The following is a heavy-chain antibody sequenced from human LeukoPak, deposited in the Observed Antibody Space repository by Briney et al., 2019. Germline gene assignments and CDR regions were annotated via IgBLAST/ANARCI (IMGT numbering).Heavy chain of an antibody. CDR2: ISAYNGNT. J-gene: IGHJ6*02. CDR3: ARIAGPFDYYYYGMDV. V-gene: IGHV1-18*01. Sequence: ASVKVSCKASGYTFTSYGISWVRQAPGQGLEWMGWISAYNGNTNYAQKLQGRVTMTTDTSTSTAYMELRSLRSDDTAVYYCARIAGPFDYYYYGMDVWGQGTTVTVSS. CDR1: GYTFTSYG. D-gene: IGHD6-13*01.